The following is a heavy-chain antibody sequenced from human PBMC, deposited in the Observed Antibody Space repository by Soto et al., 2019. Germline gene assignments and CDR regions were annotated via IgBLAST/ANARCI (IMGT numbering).Heavy chain of an antibody. J-gene: IGHJ4*02. V-gene: IGHV1-46*01. D-gene: IGHD3-16*01. CDR2: INPSGGNT. CDR3: ARIGVSSGHESPDFDS. Sequence: GASVKVSCKASGYTFTSYYMHWVRQAPGQGLEWMGIINPSGGNTNYAADLQGRVTMTTDTSTSTAYMELRGLRSDDTAVYYCARIGVSSGHESPDFDSWGQGTLVTVSS. CDR1: GYTFTSYY.